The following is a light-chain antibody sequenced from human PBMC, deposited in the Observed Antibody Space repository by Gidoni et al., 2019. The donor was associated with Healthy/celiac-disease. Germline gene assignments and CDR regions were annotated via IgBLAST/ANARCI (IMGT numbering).Light chain of an antibody. J-gene: IGLJ3*02. CDR2: EVS. CDR3: SSYTSNLGV. Sequence: QSALTQPASVSGSPGQSITISCTGTSSDVDGYNYVSWYQQHPGKAPKLMIYEVSNRPSGVSNRFSGSKSGNTASLTISGLQAEDEADYYCSSYTSNLGVFGGGTKLTVL. CDR1: SSDVDGYNY. V-gene: IGLV2-14*01.